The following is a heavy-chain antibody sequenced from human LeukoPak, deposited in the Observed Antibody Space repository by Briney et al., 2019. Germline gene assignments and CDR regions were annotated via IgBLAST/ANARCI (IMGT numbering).Heavy chain of an antibody. V-gene: IGHV1-46*01. CDR2: INPSGGST. CDR1: GYTFTSYY. D-gene: IGHD4-23*01. Sequence: ASVKVSCKASGYTFTSYYMHWVRQAPGQGLEWMGIINPSGGSTSYAQKFQGRVTITADKSTSTAYMELSSLRSEDTAVYYCAMVTTVVTPDYWGQGTLVTVSS. CDR3: AMVTTVVTPDY. J-gene: IGHJ4*02.